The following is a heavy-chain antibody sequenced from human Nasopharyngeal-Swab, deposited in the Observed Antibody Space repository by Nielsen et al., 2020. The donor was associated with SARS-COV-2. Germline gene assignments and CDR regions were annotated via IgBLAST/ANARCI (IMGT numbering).Heavy chain of an antibody. J-gene: IGHJ4*02. CDR3: VREFEATGATYLDY. CDR2: ITSSSSTR. CDR1: GFAFTDYS. V-gene: IGHV3-48*02. D-gene: IGHD1-26*01. Sequence: GESLKISCAASGFAFTDYSMDWVRQAPGKGLEWVSYITSSSSTRYYADSVKGRFTVSRDNAKNSLYLQMSSLRDADTAVYYCVREFEATGATYLDYWGLGTLVTVSS.